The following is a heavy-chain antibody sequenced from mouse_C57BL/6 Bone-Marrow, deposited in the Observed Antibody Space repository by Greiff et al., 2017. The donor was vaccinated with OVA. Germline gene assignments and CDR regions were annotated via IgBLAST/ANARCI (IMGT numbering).Heavy chain of an antibody. J-gene: IGHJ2*01. D-gene: IGHD2-1*01. CDR2: IRRKSNNSTS. CDR1: GFSFNTYA. V-gene: IGHV10-1*01. Sequence: EVQGVESGGGLVQPKGSLKLSCAASGFSFNTYAMNWVRQAPGKGLEWVARIRRKSNNSTSYHAVSVKDRFTISRDDSESMLYLQMNNLKTEDTAMYYCVRRGAGNYDYFDYGGQGTTLTVSS. CDR3: VRRGAGNYDYFDY.